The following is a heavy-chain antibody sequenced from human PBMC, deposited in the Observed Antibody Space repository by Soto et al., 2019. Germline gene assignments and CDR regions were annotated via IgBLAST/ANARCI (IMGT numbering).Heavy chain of an antibody. D-gene: IGHD6-13*01. CDR1: GYSFTSYW. Sequence: GESLNLSCKGSGYSFTSYWIGWVRQMPGKGLEWMGIIYPGDSDTRYSPSFQGQVTISADKSISTAYLQWSSLKASDTAMYYCAREQQLVQDAFDIWGQGTMVTVSS. J-gene: IGHJ3*02. CDR3: AREQQLVQDAFDI. V-gene: IGHV5-51*01. CDR2: IYPGDSDT.